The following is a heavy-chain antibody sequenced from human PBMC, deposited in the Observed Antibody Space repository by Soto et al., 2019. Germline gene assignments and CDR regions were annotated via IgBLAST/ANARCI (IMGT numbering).Heavy chain of an antibody. CDR1: GFTFISYA. V-gene: IGHV3-23*01. Sequence: PGWSLRLSCAASGFTFISYAMSWVRQAPGKGLEWVSAISGSGGSTYYADSVKGRFTISRDNSKNTLYLQMNSLRAEDTAVYYCAKTRDSGYDYDYFDYWGQGTLVTVSS. CDR3: AKTRDSGYDYDYFDY. J-gene: IGHJ4*02. D-gene: IGHD5-12*01. CDR2: ISGSGGST.